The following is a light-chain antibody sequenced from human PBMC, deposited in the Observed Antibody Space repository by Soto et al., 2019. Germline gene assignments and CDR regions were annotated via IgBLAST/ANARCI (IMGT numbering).Light chain of an antibody. CDR3: QQYNNWPGT. CDR2: GAS. J-gene: IGKJ1*01. CDR1: QSVSGN. V-gene: IGKV3-15*01. Sequence: MVKTQSPATLSVSPGERATLSCRASQSVSGNLAWYQQKPGQAPRLLIYGASTRATGIPARFSGSGSGTEFTLTLSSLQSEDFAVYYCQQYNNWPGTFGQGTKVQIK.